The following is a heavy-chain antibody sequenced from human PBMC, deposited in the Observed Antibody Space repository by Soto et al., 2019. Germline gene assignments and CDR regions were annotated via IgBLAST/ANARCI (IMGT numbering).Heavy chain of an antibody. D-gene: IGHD3-10*01. CDR1: GFPFSSYA. Sequence: PGGSLRLSCSASGFPFSSYAMSWVRQAPGKGLEWVSSISGGGASTGYADSVKGRFTISRDTSKNMVYLQMNNLRADDTAVYYCAKDRGYYFGSGSYYDAFAIWGQGTTVTVS. CDR2: ISGGGAST. CDR3: AKDRGYYFGSGSYYDAFAI. V-gene: IGHV3-23*01. J-gene: IGHJ3*02.